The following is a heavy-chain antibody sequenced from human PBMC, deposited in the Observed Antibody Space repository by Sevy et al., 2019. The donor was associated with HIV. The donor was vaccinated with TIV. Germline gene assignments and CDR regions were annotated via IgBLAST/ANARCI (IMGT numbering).Heavy chain of an antibody. V-gene: IGHV1-18*01. CDR2: ISTQKGNT. CDR3: ARRGRWTYFDLWSGSPDS. CDR1: GYTFSSYD. Sequence: ASVKVSCKASGYTFSSYDIIWVRQAPGQGLEWMGWISTQKGNTNYGQNFQGRVTMTTDTSTSTVYMDLRSLRSDDTAGYYCARRGRWTYFDLWSGSPDSWGQGTLVTVSS. J-gene: IGHJ5*01. D-gene: IGHD3-3*01.